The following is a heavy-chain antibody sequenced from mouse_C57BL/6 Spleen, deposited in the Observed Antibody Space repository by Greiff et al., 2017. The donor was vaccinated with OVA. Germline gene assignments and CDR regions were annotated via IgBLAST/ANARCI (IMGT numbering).Heavy chain of an antibody. CDR1: GYAFTNYL. D-gene: IGHD2-4*01. CDR2: INPGSGGT. CDR3: ARGSNDYEGDY. V-gene: IGHV1-54*01. Sequence: QVQLQQSGAELVRPGTSVKVSCKASGYAFTNYLIEWVKQRPGQGLEWIGVINPGSGGTNYNEKFKGKATLTADKSSSTAYMQLSSLASEDSAVYFSARGSNDYEGDYWGQGTSVTVSS. J-gene: IGHJ4*01.